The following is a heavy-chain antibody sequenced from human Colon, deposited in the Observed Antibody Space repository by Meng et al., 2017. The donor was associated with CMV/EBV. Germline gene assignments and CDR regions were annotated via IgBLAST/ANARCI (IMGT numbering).Heavy chain of an antibody. V-gene: IGHV1-2*02. CDR2: INPNSGGT. Sequence: ASVKVSCKASGYTFTGYYMHWVRQAPGQGLEWMGWINPNSGGTNYAQKFQGRATMTRDTSISTAYMELSRLRSDDTAVYYCARVPFQLAYCSSTSCYHYFDYWGQGTLVTVSS. CDR3: ARVPFQLAYCSSTSCYHYFDY. CDR1: GYTFTGYY. J-gene: IGHJ4*02. D-gene: IGHD2-2*01.